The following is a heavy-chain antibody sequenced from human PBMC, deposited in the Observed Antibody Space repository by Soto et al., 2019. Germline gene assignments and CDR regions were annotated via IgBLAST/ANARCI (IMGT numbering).Heavy chain of an antibody. CDR2: ISAYNGNT. Sequence: ASVKVSCKASGYTFTSYGISWVRQAPGQGLEWMGWISAYNGNTNYAQKLQGRVTMTTDTSTSTAYMELRSLRSDDTAVYYCARSQPGMLNYDFWSGYTLFDYWGQGTLVTVSS. V-gene: IGHV1-18*01. CDR1: GYTFTSYG. D-gene: IGHD3-3*01. J-gene: IGHJ4*02. CDR3: ARSQPGMLNYDFWSGYTLFDY.